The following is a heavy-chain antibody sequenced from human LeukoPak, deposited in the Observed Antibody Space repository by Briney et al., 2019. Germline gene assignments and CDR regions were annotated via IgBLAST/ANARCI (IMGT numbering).Heavy chain of an antibody. V-gene: IGHV4-59*11. CDR2: IYYSGST. CDR3: ARERPYNWFDP. J-gene: IGHJ5*02. Sequence: SETLSLTCTVPGGSISSHYWSWIRQPPGKGLEWIGYIYYSGSTNYNPSLKSRVTISVDTSKNQFSLKLSSVTAADTAVYYCARERPYNWFDPWGQGTLVTVSS. CDR1: GGSISSHY.